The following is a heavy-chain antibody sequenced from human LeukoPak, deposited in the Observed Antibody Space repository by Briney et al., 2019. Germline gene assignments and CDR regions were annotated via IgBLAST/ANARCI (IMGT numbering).Heavy chain of an antibody. D-gene: IGHD6-13*01. V-gene: IGHV1-3*02. CDR1: GNTFTSYA. J-gene: IGHJ1*01. Sequence: GASVKISCKASGNTFTSYAMHWVRQAPGQRLEWLGWSNAANGNSQISQEFQGRVTITRETSASTAYMELSSLRSEDTAAYYCARGSHSTSWIIDYWGQGTLVTVSS. CDR2: SNAANGNS. CDR3: ARGSHSTSWIIDY.